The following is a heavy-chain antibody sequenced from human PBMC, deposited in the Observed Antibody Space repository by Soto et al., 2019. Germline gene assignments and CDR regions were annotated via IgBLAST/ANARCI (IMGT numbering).Heavy chain of an antibody. CDR1: GFTFDDYA. CDR3: AKDSASFLRVVVDH. CDR2: ISWNSGSI. V-gene: IGHV3-9*01. Sequence: GGSLRLSCAASGFTFDDYAMHWVRQAPGKGLEWVSGISWNSGSIGYADSVKGRFTISRDNAKNSLYLQMNSLRAEDTALYYCAKDSASFLRVVVDHWGQGTLVTVSS. D-gene: IGHD2-15*01. J-gene: IGHJ4*02.